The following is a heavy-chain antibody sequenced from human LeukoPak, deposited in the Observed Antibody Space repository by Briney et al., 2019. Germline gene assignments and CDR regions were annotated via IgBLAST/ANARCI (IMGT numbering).Heavy chain of an antibody. CDR3: ARGSRGLYYFDY. CDR1: GGSISSYY. V-gene: IGHV4-59*01. Sequence: PSETLSLTCTVSGGSISSYYWSWIRQPPGKGLEWIGYIYYSGSTKYNPSLKSRVTISVDASKTQFSLKLNSVTAADTAVYYCARGSRGLYYFDYWGQGTLVTVSS. CDR2: IYYSGST. J-gene: IGHJ4*02. D-gene: IGHD2-15*01.